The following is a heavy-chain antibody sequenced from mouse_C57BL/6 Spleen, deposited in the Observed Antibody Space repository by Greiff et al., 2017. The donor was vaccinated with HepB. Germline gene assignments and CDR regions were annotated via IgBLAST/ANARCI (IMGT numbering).Heavy chain of an antibody. CDR1: GYTFTDYY. CDR2: INPNNGGT. D-gene: IGHD2-2*01. Sequence: VQLQQSGPELVKPGASVKISCKASGYTFTDYYMNWVKQSHGKSLEWIGDINPNNGGTSYNQKFKGKATLTVDKSSSTAYMELRSLTSEDSAVYYCARPMGYDDGWYFDVWGTGTTVTVSS. CDR3: ARPMGYDDGWYFDV. J-gene: IGHJ1*03. V-gene: IGHV1-26*01.